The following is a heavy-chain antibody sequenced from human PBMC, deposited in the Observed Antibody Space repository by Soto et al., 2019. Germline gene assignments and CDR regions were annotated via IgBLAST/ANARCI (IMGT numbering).Heavy chain of an antibody. J-gene: IGHJ3*02. CDR3: ARAFEPSTIPAVADAFDI. Sequence: QVQLQESGPGLVKPSQTLSLTCTVSGGPISSGGYYWSCIRQHPGKGLEWIVYIYYSGSTYYNPSLKSRVTISVDPSKNQFSLKLSSVTAADTAVYYCARAFEPSTIPAVADAFDIWGQGTMVNVSS. V-gene: IGHV4-31*03. D-gene: IGHD2-2*01. CDR1: GGPISSGGYY. CDR2: IYYSGST.